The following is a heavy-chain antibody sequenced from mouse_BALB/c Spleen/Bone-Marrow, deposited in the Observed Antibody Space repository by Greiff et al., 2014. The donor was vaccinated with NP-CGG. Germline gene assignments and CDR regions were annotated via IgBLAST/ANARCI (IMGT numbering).Heavy chain of an antibody. CDR3: ARSGYGDYYAMDY. J-gene: IGHJ4*01. CDR2: ISSGSSTI. CDR1: GFTFSSFG. D-gene: IGHD2-10*02. V-gene: IGHV5-17*02. Sequence: EVHLVESGGGLVQPGGSRKLSCAASGFTFSSFGIHWVRQAPEKGLEWVAYISSGSSTIYYADTVKGRFTISRDNPKNTLFLQVTSLRSEDTAMYYCARSGYGDYYAMDYWGQGTSVTVSS.